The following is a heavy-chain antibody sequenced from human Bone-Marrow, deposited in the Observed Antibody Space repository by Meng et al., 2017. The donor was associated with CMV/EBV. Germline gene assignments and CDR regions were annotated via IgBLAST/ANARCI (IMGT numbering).Heavy chain of an antibody. Sequence: GSLRLSCTVSGASVRSGGHYWSWIRQPPGKGLEWIGYLYNSGNTYYNPSLKSRVTISGDTSKNQFSLRLTSVTAADTAVYYCARRLGPYYFDDWGQGTLVNVSS. D-gene: IGHD6-6*01. CDR2: LYNSGNT. CDR1: GASVRSGGHY. CDR3: ARRLGPYYFDD. J-gene: IGHJ4*02. V-gene: IGHV4-61*08.